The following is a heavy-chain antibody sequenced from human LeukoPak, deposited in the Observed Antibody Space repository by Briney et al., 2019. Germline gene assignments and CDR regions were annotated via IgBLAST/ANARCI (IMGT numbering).Heavy chain of an antibody. D-gene: IGHD5-12*01. Sequence: GGSLRLSCAASGFTFSNAWMSWVRQAPGKGLEWVSSISSRSSYIYYADSVKGRFTISRDNAKNSLYLQMNSLRAEDTAVYYCARGPSGYHNTGGQGTLVTVSS. CDR1: GFTFSNAW. J-gene: IGHJ4*02. V-gene: IGHV3-21*01. CDR2: ISSRSSYI. CDR3: ARGPSGYHNT.